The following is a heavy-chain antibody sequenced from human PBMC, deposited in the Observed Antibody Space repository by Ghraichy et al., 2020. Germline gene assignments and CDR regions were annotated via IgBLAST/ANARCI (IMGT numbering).Heavy chain of an antibody. J-gene: IGHJ3*02. V-gene: IGHV2-5*02. D-gene: IGHD3-10*01. CDR3: ASRITRLGWFGEFSDDAFDI. Sequence: SGPTLVKPTQTLTLTCTFSGFSLSTSGVGVGWIRQPPGKALEWLALIYWDDDKRYSPSLKSRLTITKDTSKNQVVLTMTNMDPVDTATYYCASRITRLGWFGEFSDDAFDIWGQGTMVTVSS. CDR2: IYWDDDK. CDR1: GFSLSTSGVG.